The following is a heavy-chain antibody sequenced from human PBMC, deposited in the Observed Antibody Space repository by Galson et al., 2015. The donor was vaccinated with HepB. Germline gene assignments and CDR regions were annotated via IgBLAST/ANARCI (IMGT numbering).Heavy chain of an antibody. D-gene: IGHD5-18*01. Sequence: SLRLSCAASGFTLSSYSMNWVRQAPGKGLEWVSSISSSSSYIYYADSVKGRFTISRDNAKNSLYLQMNSLRAEDTAVYYCARDALGGYSYGIDYWGQGTLVTVSS. CDR3: ARDALGGYSYGIDY. V-gene: IGHV3-21*01. J-gene: IGHJ4*02. CDR1: GFTLSSYS. CDR2: ISSSSSYI.